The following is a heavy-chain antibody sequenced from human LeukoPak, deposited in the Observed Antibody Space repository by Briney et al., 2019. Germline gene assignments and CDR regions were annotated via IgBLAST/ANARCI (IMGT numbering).Heavy chain of an antibody. Sequence: PGGSLRLSCAASGFTFSSYSMNWVRQAPGKGLEWVSSISSSSSYIYYADSVKGRFTISRDNAKNSLYLQMNSLRAEDTAVYYWAGISERYYDFWGGYYSWFDPCGQGTLVTVSS. CDR1: GFTFSSYS. CDR2: ISSSSSYI. D-gene: IGHD3-3*01. V-gene: IGHV3-21*01. J-gene: IGHJ5*02. CDR3: AGISERYYDFWGGYYSWFDP.